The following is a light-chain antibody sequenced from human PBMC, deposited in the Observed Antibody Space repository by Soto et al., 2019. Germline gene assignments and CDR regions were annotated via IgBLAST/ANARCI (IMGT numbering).Light chain of an antibody. J-gene: IGKJ1*01. Sequence: DMLMTQSPDSLAVSLGERATINCKSRQSVLYSSNNKNYLAWYQQKPGQPPKLLIYWASTRESGVPDRFSGSGSGTDFTLTISSLQAEDVAVHYCQQYYSTPLWPFGQGTKVDIK. CDR3: QQYYSTPLWP. CDR2: WAS. V-gene: IGKV4-1*01. CDR1: QSVLYSSNNKNY.